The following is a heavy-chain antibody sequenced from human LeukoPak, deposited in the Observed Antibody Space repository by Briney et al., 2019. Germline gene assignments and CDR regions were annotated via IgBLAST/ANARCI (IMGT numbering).Heavy chain of an antibody. V-gene: IGHV3-30-3*01. Sequence: PGRSLRLSCAASGFTFSSYAMHWVRQAPGKGLEWVAVISYDGSNKYYADSVKGRFTISRDNSKNTLYLQMNSLRAEDTAVYYCARDVSSRFAPWGQGTLVTVSS. D-gene: IGHD2-2*01. CDR3: ARDVSSRFAP. J-gene: IGHJ5*02. CDR2: ISYDGSNK. CDR1: GFTFSSYA.